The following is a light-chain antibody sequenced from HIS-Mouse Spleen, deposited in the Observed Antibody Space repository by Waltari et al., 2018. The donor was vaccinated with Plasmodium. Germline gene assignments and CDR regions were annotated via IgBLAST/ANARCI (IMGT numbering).Light chain of an antibody. V-gene: IGKV1-39*01. CDR2: AAS. J-gene: IGKJ2*01. CDR1: QSISSY. Sequence: DIQMTQSPSSLSASVGDRVTITCRASQSISSYLNWYQQKPGKAPKLLIYAASSLQSGVPSRFSCRGSGADFPLTISSLQPEDFANYYCQQGYSTPDTFGQGTKLEIK. CDR3: QQGYSTPDT.